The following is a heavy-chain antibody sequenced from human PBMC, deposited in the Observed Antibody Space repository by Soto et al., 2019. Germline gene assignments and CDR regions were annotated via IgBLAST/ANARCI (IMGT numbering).Heavy chain of an antibody. V-gene: IGHV1-18*01. D-gene: IGHD3-3*01. Sequence: QVELVQSGAEVKKPGASVKVSCKASGYTFTSYGISWVRQAPGQGLEWMGWISAYNGNRNYAKKPPGRVTLTTDTTTSAAYMELRSLGSDDKAVYYCARRLYYDFWSGYYTLPDGMDVWGQGTTVTVSS. CDR3: ARRLYYDFWSGYYTLPDGMDV. CDR1: GYTFTSYG. J-gene: IGHJ6*02. CDR2: ISAYNGNR.